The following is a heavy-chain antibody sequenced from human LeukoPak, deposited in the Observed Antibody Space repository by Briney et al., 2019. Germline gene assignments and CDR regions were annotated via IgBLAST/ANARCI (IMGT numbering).Heavy chain of an antibody. V-gene: IGHV1-2*04. CDR1: GYTFTGYY. J-gene: IGHJ4*02. CDR3: AGGGRVVVPAAKLPPFYY. D-gene: IGHD2-2*01. Sequence: ASVKVSCKASGYTFTGYYIHWVRQAPGQGLEWMGWINPNSGGTNYAQKFQGWVTMTRDTSISTAYMELSRLRSDDTAVYYCAGGGRVVVPAAKLPPFYYWGQGTLVTVSS. CDR2: INPNSGGT.